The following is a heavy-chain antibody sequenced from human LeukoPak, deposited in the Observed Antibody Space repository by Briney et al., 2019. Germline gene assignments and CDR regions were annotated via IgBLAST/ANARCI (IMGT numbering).Heavy chain of an antibody. V-gene: IGHV3-23*01. CDR1: GFTFSSYA. Sequence: GGSLRLSCAASGFTFSSYAMSWVRQAPGKGLEWVSAISGSGGSTYYADSVKGRFTISRDNSKNTLYLQMNSRRAEDTAVYYCASPPGYSSGWYEGPEYFQHWGQGTLVTVSS. D-gene: IGHD6-19*01. CDR2: ISGSGGST. CDR3: ASPPGYSSGWYEGPEYFQH. J-gene: IGHJ1*01.